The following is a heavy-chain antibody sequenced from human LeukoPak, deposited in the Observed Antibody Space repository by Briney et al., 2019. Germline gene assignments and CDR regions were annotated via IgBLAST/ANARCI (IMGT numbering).Heavy chain of an antibody. CDR1: GFTFSSYS. Sequence: GGSLRLSCAASGFTFSSYSMNWVRQAPGKGLEWVSSIISSSSYIYYADSVKGRFTISRDNAKNSLYLQMNSLRAEDTAVYYCAREPYCSSTSCQSAAFDYWGQGTLVTVSS. V-gene: IGHV3-21*01. CDR3: AREPYCSSTSCQSAAFDY. D-gene: IGHD2-2*01. J-gene: IGHJ4*02. CDR2: IISSSSYI.